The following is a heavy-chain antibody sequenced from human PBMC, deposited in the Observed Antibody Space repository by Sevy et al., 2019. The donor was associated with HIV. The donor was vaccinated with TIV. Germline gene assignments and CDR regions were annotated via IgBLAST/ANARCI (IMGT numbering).Heavy chain of an antibody. CDR2: ISGSYSST. CDR1: GFTFSTYA. CDR3: AKEGVEAAGTGYYMDV. D-gene: IGHD6-13*01. V-gene: IGHV3-23*01. Sequence: GESLKISCAASGFTFSTYAMTWVRQAPGKGLEWVSGISGSYSSTFYADSVKGRFTISRDNSKNMLYLQMDSLRAEDTAVYYCAKEGVEAAGTGYYMDVWGKGTTVTVSS. J-gene: IGHJ6*03.